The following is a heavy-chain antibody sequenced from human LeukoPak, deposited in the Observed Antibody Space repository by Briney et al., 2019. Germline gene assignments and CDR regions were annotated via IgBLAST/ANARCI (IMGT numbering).Heavy chain of an antibody. D-gene: IGHD2-2*01. J-gene: IGHJ4*02. CDR3: ARDIDDGTSDTPGLGH. CDR1: GGSISSSSYY. Sequence: SETLSLTCTVSGGSISSSSYYWGWIRQPPGKGLEWIGSIYYSGSTYYNPSLKSRVTISVDTSKNQLSLKLSSVTAADTAVYYCARDIDDGTSDTPGLGHWGQGTLVTVSS. CDR2: IYYSGST. V-gene: IGHV4-39*07.